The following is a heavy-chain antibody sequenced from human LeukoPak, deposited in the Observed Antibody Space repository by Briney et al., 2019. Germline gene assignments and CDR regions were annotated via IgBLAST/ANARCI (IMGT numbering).Heavy chain of an antibody. V-gene: IGHV1-18*01. CDR1: GYTFTSYG. J-gene: IGHJ4*02. Sequence: GASVKVSCKASGYTFTSYGISWVRQAPGQGLEWMGWISAYNGNTNYAQKLQGRVTMTTDTSTSTAYMELRSLRSDDTAVYYCARIAYYDFWSGSHAHFDYWGQGTLDTVSS. D-gene: IGHD3-3*01. CDR2: ISAYNGNT. CDR3: ARIAYYDFWSGSHAHFDY.